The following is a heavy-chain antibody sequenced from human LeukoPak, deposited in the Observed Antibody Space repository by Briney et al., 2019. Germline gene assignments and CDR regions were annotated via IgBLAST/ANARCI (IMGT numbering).Heavy chain of an antibody. V-gene: IGHV4-39*01. Sequence: SETLSLTCTVSGGSISSSSYYWGWIRQPPGKGLEWIGSIYYSGSTYYNPSLKSRGTISVDTSKNQFSLKLSSVTAADTAVYXXARHXAXRSSLNYYYYMDVWGKGTTVTVSS. CDR2: IYYSGST. CDR3: ARHXAXRSSLNYYYYMDV. J-gene: IGHJ6*03. CDR1: GGSISSSSYY. D-gene: IGHD6-6*01.